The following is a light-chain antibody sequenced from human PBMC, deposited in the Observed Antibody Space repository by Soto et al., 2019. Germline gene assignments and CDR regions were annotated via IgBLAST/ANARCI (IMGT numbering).Light chain of an antibody. V-gene: IGKV1-39*01. CDR1: QSISSY. J-gene: IGKJ4*01. CDR2: AAS. Sequence: DIRMTQSPSSLSASVGDRVTITCLASQSISSYLNWYQQKPGKAPKLLIYAASSLQSGVPSRFSGSGSGTDFTLTISSLQPEDFATYYCQQANSFPLTFGGGTKVDIK. CDR3: QQANSFPLT.